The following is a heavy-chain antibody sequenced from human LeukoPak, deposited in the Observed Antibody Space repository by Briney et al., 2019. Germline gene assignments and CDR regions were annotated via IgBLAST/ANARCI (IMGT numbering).Heavy chain of an antibody. CDR3: ARGEGWYGP. CDR2: ISTFNGNT. J-gene: IGHJ5*02. Sequence: GASVKVSCKASGYPFSSYGISWVRQAPGQGLEWMGWISTFNGNTNYAQKFQGRVTMTTDTSTSTTYMELMSPTSDDTAVCYCARGEGWYGPWGQGTLVTVSS. V-gene: IGHV1-18*01. CDR1: GYPFSSYG.